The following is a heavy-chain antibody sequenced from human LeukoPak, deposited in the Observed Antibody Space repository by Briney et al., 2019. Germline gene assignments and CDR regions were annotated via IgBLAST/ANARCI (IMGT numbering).Heavy chain of an antibody. CDR1: GFTFSNYW. V-gene: IGHV3-7*01. CDR2: IKQDGSEK. Sequence: GGSLRLSCAASGFTFSNYWLTWVRQAPGQGLEWVANIKQDGSEKHYVDSVKGRFTSSRDNAKDSLYLKMNSLRAEDTAVYYNARDRQIDYWGQGTLVTVSS. CDR3: ARDRQIDY. J-gene: IGHJ4*02.